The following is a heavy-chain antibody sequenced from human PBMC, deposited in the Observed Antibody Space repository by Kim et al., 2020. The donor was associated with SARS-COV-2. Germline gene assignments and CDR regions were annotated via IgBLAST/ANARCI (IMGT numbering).Heavy chain of an antibody. CDR3: ARNPYGDYSYGLGV. CDR1: GFIFSMSD. CDR2: IGTVGDT. V-gene: IGHV3-13*01. Sequence: GGSLRLSCTGSGFIFSMSDLHWVRQAAGAGLEWVSSIGTVGDTYYLDSVRGRFTISRDDVTNSSYLHLNNLGAGDTAVYFCARNPYGDYSYGLGVWGLGT. J-gene: IGHJ6*02. D-gene: IGHD4-17*01.